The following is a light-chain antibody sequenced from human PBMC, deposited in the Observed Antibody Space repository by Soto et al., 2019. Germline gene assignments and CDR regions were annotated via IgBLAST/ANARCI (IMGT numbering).Light chain of an antibody. CDR1: QSVSSW. CDR2: EAS. J-gene: IGKJ2*01. V-gene: IGKV1-5*01. Sequence: DIQMTQSSFILSASVGDRVTITCRASQSVSSWLAWYQQKPGKAPKLLIFEASVLARGVPSRFSGSGSGTEFTLTISGLQPDDFATYYCQQYDSYRGSFGQGTKLEVK. CDR3: QQYDSYRGS.